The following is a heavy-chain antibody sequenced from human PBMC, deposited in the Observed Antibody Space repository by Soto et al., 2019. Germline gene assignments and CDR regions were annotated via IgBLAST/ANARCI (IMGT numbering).Heavy chain of an antibody. CDR3: ARESTMFLGVHYYYYMDG. J-gene: IGHJ6*03. Sequence: SVKVSCKASGGTFSSYTISWVRQAPGQGLEWMGRIIPILGIANYAQKFQGRVTITADKSTSTAYMELSSLRSEDTAVYYCARESTMFLGVHYYYYMDGWGKGTTVTLSS. V-gene: IGHV1-69*04. CDR2: IIPILGIA. D-gene: IGHD3-10*01. CDR1: GGTFSSYT.